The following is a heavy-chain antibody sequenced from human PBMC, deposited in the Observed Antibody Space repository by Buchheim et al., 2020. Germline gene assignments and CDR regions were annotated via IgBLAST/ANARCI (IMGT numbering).Heavy chain of an antibody. D-gene: IGHD3-3*01. CDR3: ARVGGLRFLEWLFHYFDY. Sequence: QVQLQQWGAGLLKPSETLSLTCAVYGGSFSGYYWSWIRQPPGKGLEWIGEINHSGSTNYNPSLKSRVTISVETSKNQFSLKLSSVTAADTAVYYCARVGGLRFLEWLFHYFDYWGQGTL. CDR2: INHSGST. J-gene: IGHJ4*02. CDR1: GGSFSGYY. V-gene: IGHV4-34*01.